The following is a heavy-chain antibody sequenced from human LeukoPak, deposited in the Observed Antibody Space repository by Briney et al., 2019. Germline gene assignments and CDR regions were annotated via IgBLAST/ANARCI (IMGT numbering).Heavy chain of an antibody. CDR3: ARGACHYENSGSYGPFDI. D-gene: IGHD3-22*01. Sequence: GGCLRLSCVASAFTFSSYNMNWVRQAPGKGLEWVSYISSSGSIIYYADSVKGRFTISRDSAKNTLYLHMNCLRGEDTAGQYCARGACHYENSGSYGPFDILGPGTMVTVSS. CDR2: ISSSGSII. J-gene: IGHJ3*02. V-gene: IGHV3-48*03. CDR1: AFTFSSYN.